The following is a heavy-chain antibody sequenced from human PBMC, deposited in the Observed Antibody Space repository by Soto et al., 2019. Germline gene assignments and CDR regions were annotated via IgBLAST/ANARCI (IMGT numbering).Heavy chain of an antibody. CDR2: INACNVDT. J-gene: IGHJ4*02. V-gene: IGHV1-18*01. CDR1: GYDFTIFG. CDR3: ARAIAGGYGHTTLDY. D-gene: IGHD5-18*01. Sequence: QVHLVQSGGEVKKPGASVKVSCKTYGYDFTIFGISWVRQAPGQGLEWMAWINACNVDTNYSQRFQGRVTVTTEASASTAYMDLRSLRPDDTAVYYCARAIAGGYGHTTLDYWGQGTLVTVSS.